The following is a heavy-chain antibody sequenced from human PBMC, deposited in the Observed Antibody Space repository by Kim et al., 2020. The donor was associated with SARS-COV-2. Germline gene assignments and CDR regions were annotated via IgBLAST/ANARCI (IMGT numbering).Heavy chain of an antibody. CDR2: INHSGST. J-gene: IGHJ4*01. Sequence: SETLSLTCAVYGGSFSGYYWSWIRQPPGKGLEWIGEINHSGSTNYNPSLKSRVTISVDTSKNQFSLKLSSVTAADTAVYYCARGGDIVVVVAATYAVYWG. V-gene: IGHV4-34*01. CDR3: ARGGDIVVVVAATYAVY. D-gene: IGHD2-15*01. CDR1: GGSFSGYY.